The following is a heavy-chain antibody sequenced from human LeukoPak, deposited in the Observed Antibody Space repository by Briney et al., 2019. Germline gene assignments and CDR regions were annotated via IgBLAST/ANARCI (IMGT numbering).Heavy chain of an antibody. CDR3: AREGSMGLTGTYRFDY. CDR2: IIPIFGIA. J-gene: IGHJ4*02. V-gene: IGHV1-69*04. CDR1: GGTFSSYA. Sequence: SVKVSCKASGGTFSSYAISWVRQAPGQGLEWMGRIIPIFGIANYAQKFQGRVTITADKSTSTAYMELSSLRSEDTAVYYCAREGSMGLTGTYRFDYWGQGTLVTVSS. D-gene: IGHD1-7*01.